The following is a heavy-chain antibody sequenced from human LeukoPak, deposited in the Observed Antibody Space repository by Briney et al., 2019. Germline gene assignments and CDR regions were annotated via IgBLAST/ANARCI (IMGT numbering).Heavy chain of an antibody. D-gene: IGHD2-8*01. J-gene: IGHJ4*02. Sequence: ASVKVSCKASGYTFTGYFMHWVRQAPGQGLEWMGWIDPKSGGTIYAQNFQGRVTMTRDTSISTAYMELSRLRSDDTAVYYCARYVMGLDFWGQGTLVTVSS. CDR3: ARYVMGLDF. CDR1: GYTFTGYF. V-gene: IGHV1-2*02. CDR2: IDPKSGGT.